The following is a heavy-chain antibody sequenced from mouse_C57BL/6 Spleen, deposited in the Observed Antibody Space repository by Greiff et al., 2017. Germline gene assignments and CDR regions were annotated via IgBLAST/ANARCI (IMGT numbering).Heavy chain of an antibody. J-gene: IGHJ4*01. D-gene: IGHD2-1*01. Sequence: VQLQQSGTVLARPGASVKMSCKTSGYTFTSYWMHWVKQRPGQGLEWIGAIYPGNSDTSYNQKFKGKAKLTAVTSASTAYMELSSLTNEDSAVYYCTRSHYGNHYAIDYWGQGTSVTVSS. V-gene: IGHV1-5*01. CDR3: TRSHYGNHYAIDY. CDR1: GYTFTSYW. CDR2: IYPGNSDT.